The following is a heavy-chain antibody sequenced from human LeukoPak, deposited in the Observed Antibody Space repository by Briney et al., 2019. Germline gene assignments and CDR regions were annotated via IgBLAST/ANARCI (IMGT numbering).Heavy chain of an antibody. CDR1: GFTFSSSG. CDR3: ASEGYCSGGSCYSGGVFDY. V-gene: IGHV3-30*02. Sequence: GGSLRLSCAASGFTFSSSGMHWVRQAPGKGLEWVTFIRYDGSYKYYADSVKGRFTISRDNSKNTLYLQMNSLRAEDTAVYYCASEGYCSGGSCYSGGVFDYWGQGTLVTVSS. CDR2: IRYDGSYK. J-gene: IGHJ4*02. D-gene: IGHD2-15*01.